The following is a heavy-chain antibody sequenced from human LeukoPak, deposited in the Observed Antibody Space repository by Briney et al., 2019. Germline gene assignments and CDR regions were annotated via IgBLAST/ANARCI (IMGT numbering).Heavy chain of an antibody. J-gene: IGHJ3*02. V-gene: IGHV3-7*01. D-gene: IGHD1-7*01. CDR2: IKQDGSEK. Sequence: GGTLRLSCAASGFTFSSYWMSWVRQAPGKGLEWVANIKQDGSEKYYVDSVKGRFTISRDNAKNSLYLQMNSLRAEDTAVYYCARATRYNWNYRAFDIWGQGTMVTVSS. CDR1: GFTFSSYW. CDR3: ARATRYNWNYRAFDI.